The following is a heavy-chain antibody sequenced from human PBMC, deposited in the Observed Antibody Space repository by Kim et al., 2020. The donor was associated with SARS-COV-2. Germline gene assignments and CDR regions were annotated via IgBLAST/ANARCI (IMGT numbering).Heavy chain of an antibody. CDR3: ARGGGVYDILTGYSRNWFDP. J-gene: IGHJ5*02. Sequence: SETLSLTCAVYRGSFSGYYWSWIRQPPGKGLEWIGEINHSGSTNYNPSLKSRVTISVDTSKNQFSLKLSSVTAADTAVYYCARGGGVYDILTGYSRNWFDPWGQGTLVTVSS. CDR2: INHSGST. D-gene: IGHD3-9*01. V-gene: IGHV4-34*01. CDR1: RGSFSGYY.